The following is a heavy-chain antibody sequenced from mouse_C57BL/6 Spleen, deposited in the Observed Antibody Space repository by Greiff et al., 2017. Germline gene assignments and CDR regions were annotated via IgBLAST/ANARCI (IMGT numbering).Heavy chain of an antibody. V-gene: IGHV1-53*01. CDR1: GYTFTSYW. J-gene: IGHJ4*01. CDR2: INPSNGGT. D-gene: IGHD1-1*01. CDR3: ARAPLYYGSSYEAMDY. Sequence: QVQLQQPGTELVKPGASVKLSCKASGYTFTSYWMHWVKQRPGQGLEWIGNINPSNGGTNYNEKFKSKATLTVDKSSSTAYMQRSSLTSEDSAVYYGARAPLYYGSSYEAMDYWGQGTSVTVSS.